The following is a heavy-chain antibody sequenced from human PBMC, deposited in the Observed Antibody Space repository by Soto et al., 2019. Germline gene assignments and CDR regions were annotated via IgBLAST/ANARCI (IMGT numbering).Heavy chain of an antibody. CDR3: ARDVATIFGVVIIPPYYYYYGMDV. Sequence: SVKVSCKASGGTFSSYAISWVRPAPVQGLEWMGGIIPIFGTANSAQKFQGRVTITADQSTSTSYMELSSLRSEETAVYYCARDVATIFGVVIIPPYYYYYGMDVWGQGTTVTVSS. D-gene: IGHD3-3*01. J-gene: IGHJ6*02. CDR2: IIPIFGTA. V-gene: IGHV1-69*13. CDR1: GGTFSSYA.